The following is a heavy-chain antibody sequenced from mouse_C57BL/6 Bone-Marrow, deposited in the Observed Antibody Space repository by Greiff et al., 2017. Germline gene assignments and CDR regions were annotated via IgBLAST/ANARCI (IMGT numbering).Heavy chain of an antibody. CDR2: INPSTGGT. CDR1: GFSFTGYY. Sequence: VQLKQSGPELVKPGASVKISCKASGFSFTGYYMTWVKQSPEKSLEWIGEINPSTGGTTYNQKFKAKATLTVDKSSSTAYMQLKGLTSEDSAVYYCARADYYGSSHDYWGQCTTLTVAS. D-gene: IGHD1-1*01. CDR3: ARADYYGSSHDY. V-gene: IGHV1-42*01. J-gene: IGHJ2*01.